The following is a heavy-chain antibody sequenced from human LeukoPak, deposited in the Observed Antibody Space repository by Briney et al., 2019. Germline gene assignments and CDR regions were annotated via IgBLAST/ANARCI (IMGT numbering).Heavy chain of an antibody. CDR2: IKQDGSEK. J-gene: IGHJ4*02. Sequence: GGSLRLSCAASGFTFSSYWMSWVRQAPGKGLEWVGNIKQDGSEKYYVDSVKGRFTISRDNAKNSLYLQMNSLRAEDTAVYYCARGHRIITGNSYYFDYWGQGTLVTVSS. CDR3: ARGHRIITGNSYYFDY. CDR1: GFTFSSYW. D-gene: IGHD1-20*01. V-gene: IGHV3-7*01.